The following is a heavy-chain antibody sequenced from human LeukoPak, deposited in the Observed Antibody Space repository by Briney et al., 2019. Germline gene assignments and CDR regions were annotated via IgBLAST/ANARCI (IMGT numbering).Heavy chain of an antibody. CDR1: GFTFSSYW. Sequence: PGGSLRLSCAASGFTFSSYWMSWVRQAPGKGLEWVANIKQDGSEKYYVDSVKGRFTISRDNAKNSLYLQMNSLRAEDTAVYYCARAALSGRSALDYWGQGALVTVSS. V-gene: IGHV3-7*01. D-gene: IGHD1-26*01. CDR2: IKQDGSEK. J-gene: IGHJ4*02. CDR3: ARAALSGRSALDY.